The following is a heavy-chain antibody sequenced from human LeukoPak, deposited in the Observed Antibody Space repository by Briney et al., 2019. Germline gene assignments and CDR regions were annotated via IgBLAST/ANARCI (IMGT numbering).Heavy chain of an antibody. Sequence: PSETLSLTCAVSGGSISSSNWWSWVRQPPGKGLEWIGEIYHSGSTNYNSSLKSRVTISVDKSKNQFSVKLSSVTAADTAVYYCVRETMGNPFHPWGQGTLVTVSS. J-gene: IGHJ5*02. CDR1: GGSISSSNW. D-gene: IGHD1-1*01. CDR2: IYHSGST. CDR3: VRETMGNPFHP. V-gene: IGHV4-4*02.